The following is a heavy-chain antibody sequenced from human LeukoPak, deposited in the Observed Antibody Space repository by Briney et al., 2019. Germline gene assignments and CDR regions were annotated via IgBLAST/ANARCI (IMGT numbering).Heavy chain of an antibody. CDR1: GFTFSSYS. J-gene: IGHJ4*02. V-gene: IGHV3-21*01. CDR2: ISSSSNYI. CDR3: ARDGRCSNGVCYVVY. Sequence: GGSLRLSCAASGFTFSSYSMNWVRQAPGKGLEWVSSISSSSNYIYYADSVKGRFTISRDNAKNSLYLQMNSLRAEDTAVYYCARDGRCSNGVCYVVYWGQGTLVTVSS. D-gene: IGHD2-8*01.